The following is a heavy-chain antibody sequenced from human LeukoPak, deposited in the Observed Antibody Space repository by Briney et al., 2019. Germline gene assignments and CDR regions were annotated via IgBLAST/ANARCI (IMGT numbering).Heavy chain of an antibody. CDR2: IYHSGTT. CDR1: GGSIGSYY. Sequence: PSETLSLTCTVSGGSIGSYYWSWIRQPPGKGLECIGYIYHSGTTNYNPSLKSRVTISADTSKNQFSLKLTSVTAADTAIYCCARQRDYADYLDAFDVWGQGTMVTVSS. CDR3: ARQRDYADYLDAFDV. V-gene: IGHV4-59*08. D-gene: IGHD4-17*01. J-gene: IGHJ3*01.